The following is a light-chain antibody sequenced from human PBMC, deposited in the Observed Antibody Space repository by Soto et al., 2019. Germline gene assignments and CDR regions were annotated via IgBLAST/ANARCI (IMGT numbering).Light chain of an antibody. CDR3: CSYAGSYTYV. V-gene: IGLV2-11*01. CDR1: SSDVGGYNY. J-gene: IGLJ1*01. CDR2: DVS. Sequence: QSVLTQPRSVSGSPGQSVTISCTGTSSDVGGYNYVSWYQQHPGKAPKLMIYDVSKRPSRVPDRSSGSKSGNTASLTISGLQAEDEADYYCCSYAGSYTYVFGTGTKLTVL.